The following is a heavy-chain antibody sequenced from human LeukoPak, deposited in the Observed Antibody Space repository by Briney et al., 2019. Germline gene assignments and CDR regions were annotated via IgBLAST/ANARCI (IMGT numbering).Heavy chain of an antibody. D-gene: IGHD2-2*01. CDR1: GFTFSSYW. CDR2: IKQDGSEK. V-gene: IGHV3-7*01. J-gene: IGHJ4*02. Sequence: GGSLRLSCAASGFTFSSYWMSWVRQAPGKGLEWVANIKQDGSEKYYVGSVKGRFTISRDNAKNSLYLQMNSLRAEDTAVYYCARTYCSSTSCYSNDYWGQGTLVTVSS. CDR3: ARTYCSSTSCYSNDY.